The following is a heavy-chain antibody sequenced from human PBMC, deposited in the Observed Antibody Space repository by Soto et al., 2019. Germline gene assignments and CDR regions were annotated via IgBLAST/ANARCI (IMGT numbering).Heavy chain of an antibody. J-gene: IGHJ4*02. D-gene: IGHD6-13*01. CDR3: AKDTDWVAAAGQDY. CDR2: IKQDGSEK. CDR1: GFTFSSYW. Sequence: GGSLRLSCAASGFTFSSYWMSWVRQAPGKGLEWVANIKQDGSEKYYVDSVKGRFTISRDNAKNSLYLQMNSLRAEDTAVYYCAKDTDWVAAAGQDYWGQGTLVTVSS. V-gene: IGHV3-7*03.